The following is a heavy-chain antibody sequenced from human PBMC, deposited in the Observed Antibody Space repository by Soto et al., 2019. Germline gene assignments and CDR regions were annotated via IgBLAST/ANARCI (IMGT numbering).Heavy chain of an antibody. Sequence: QVQLVESGGGVVQPGRSLRLSCAASGFTFSSYAMHWVRQAPGKGLEWVAVISYDGSNKYYADSVKGRFTISRDNSKNTLYLQMNSLRAEDTAVYYCARDRGYSYGDDHPRLYNWFDPWGQGTLVTVSS. V-gene: IGHV3-30-3*01. J-gene: IGHJ5*02. CDR3: ARDRGYSYGDDHPRLYNWFDP. D-gene: IGHD5-18*01. CDR1: GFTFSSYA. CDR2: ISYDGSNK.